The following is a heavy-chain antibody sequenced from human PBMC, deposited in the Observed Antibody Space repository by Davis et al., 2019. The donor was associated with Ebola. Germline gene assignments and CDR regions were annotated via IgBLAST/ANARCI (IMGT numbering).Heavy chain of an antibody. Sequence: GESLKISCAASGFTFSSYWMHWVRQAPGKGLVWVSRINSDGSSTSYADSVKGRFTISRDNAKNTLYLQMNSLRDDDTAFYYCARNSQLAILLAAGDSWGQGTLVTVSS. D-gene: IGHD1-1*01. J-gene: IGHJ4*02. CDR3: ARNSQLAILLAAGDS. CDR1: GFTFSSYW. CDR2: INSDGSST. V-gene: IGHV3-74*01.